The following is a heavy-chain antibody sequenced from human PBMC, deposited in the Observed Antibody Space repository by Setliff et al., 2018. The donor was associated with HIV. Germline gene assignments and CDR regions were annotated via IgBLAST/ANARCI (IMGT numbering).Heavy chain of an antibody. V-gene: IGHV4-31*11. CDR2: IDYSGSA. Sequence: SETLSLTCAVSDVSITSATYYWSWIRHSPGKGLEWIGYIDYSGSAFYNPSLKSRLTISRDTSKNQFSLRMKSVTAADTAVYYCAREGKTALVTKYFDYWGQGTLVTVSS. J-gene: IGHJ4*02. CDR3: AREGKTALVTKYFDY. D-gene: IGHD5-18*01. CDR1: DVSITSATYY.